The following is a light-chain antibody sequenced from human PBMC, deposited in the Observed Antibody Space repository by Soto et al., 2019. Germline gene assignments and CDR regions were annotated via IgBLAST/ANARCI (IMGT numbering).Light chain of an antibody. J-gene: IGLJ2*01. Sequence: QSVLTQPPSVSGAPGQRVTISCTGSSSNIGAGYDVHWYQQLPGIAPKLLIYRNNNRPSGVPDRFSGSKSGNSASLAITGLQAEEEADYYCQSYDSSLSGYVVFGGRTKLTVL. CDR2: RNN. CDR1: SSNIGAGYD. V-gene: IGLV1-40*01. CDR3: QSYDSSLSGYVV.